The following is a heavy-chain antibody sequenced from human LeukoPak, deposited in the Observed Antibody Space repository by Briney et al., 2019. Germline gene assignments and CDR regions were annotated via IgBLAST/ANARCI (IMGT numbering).Heavy chain of an antibody. CDR2: ISYDETYK. V-gene: IGHV3-30*18. D-gene: IGHD3-9*01. CDR1: GFTFSTYG. Sequence: PGRSLRLSCAASGFTFSTYGMHWVRQAPGKGLEWLAFISYDETYKYYADSVKGRFTISRDNSKNTLYLQMNSLRAEDTAVYYCAKDNDILTGYSFGYYFDYWGQGTLVTVSS. CDR3: AKDNDILTGYSFGYYFDY. J-gene: IGHJ4*02.